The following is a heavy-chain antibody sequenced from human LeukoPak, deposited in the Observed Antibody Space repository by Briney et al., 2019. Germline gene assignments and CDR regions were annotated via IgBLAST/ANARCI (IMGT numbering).Heavy chain of an antibody. Sequence: PSETLSLTCTVSGGSINNYYWSWIRQPPGKGLEWIGYIDYSGSTNYNPSLKSRVTISVDTSKNQFSLKLSSGTAADTAVYYCARGTRKQWLFDYWGQGSLVTVSS. CDR2: IDYSGST. CDR3: ARGTRKQWLFDY. CDR1: GGSINNYY. J-gene: IGHJ4*02. V-gene: IGHV4-59*01. D-gene: IGHD6-19*01.